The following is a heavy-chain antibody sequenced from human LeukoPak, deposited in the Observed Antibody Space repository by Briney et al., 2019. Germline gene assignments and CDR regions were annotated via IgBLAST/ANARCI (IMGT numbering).Heavy chain of an antibody. CDR2: IYSGGST. CDR3: AKDQGHIVVVPAAPYYYYYYGMDV. J-gene: IGHJ6*02. Sequence: GGSLRLSCAASGFTVSSNYMSWVRQAPGKGLEWVSVIYSGGSTYYADSVKGRFTISRDNSKNTLYLQMNSLRAEDTAVYYCAKDQGHIVVVPAAPYYYYYYGMDVWGQGTTVTVSS. V-gene: IGHV3-66*01. CDR1: GFTVSSNY. D-gene: IGHD2-2*01.